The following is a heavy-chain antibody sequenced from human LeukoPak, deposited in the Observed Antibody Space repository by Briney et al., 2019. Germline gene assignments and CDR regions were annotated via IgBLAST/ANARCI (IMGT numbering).Heavy chain of an antibody. CDR2: INPSGGST. CDR3: AKDRYSGNYYYHGMDV. CDR1: GYTFTSYY. Sequence: ASVKVSCKASGYTFTSYYMHWVRQAPGQGLEWMGIINPSGGSTSYAQKFQGRVTMTRDTSTSTVYMELSSLRSEDTALYYCAKDRYSGNYYYHGMDVWGQGTTVTVSS. J-gene: IGHJ6*02. V-gene: IGHV1-46*01. D-gene: IGHD1-26*01.